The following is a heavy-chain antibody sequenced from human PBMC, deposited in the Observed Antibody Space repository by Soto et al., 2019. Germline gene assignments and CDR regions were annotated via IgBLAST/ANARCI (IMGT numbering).Heavy chain of an antibody. Sequence: GGSLRLSCAASGFLCSSYDISCVRQAPENALEWVSTILVSDSTHYDNSVRGRFTISRDRSKNTVYLQMNSLTDGDKAVYHCGKASATGGGAFDIRGQGTMDTVSS. CDR1: GFLCSSYD. CDR3: GKASATGGGAFDI. J-gene: IGHJ3*02. V-gene: IGHV3-23*01. CDR2: ILVSDST. D-gene: IGHD2-8*02.